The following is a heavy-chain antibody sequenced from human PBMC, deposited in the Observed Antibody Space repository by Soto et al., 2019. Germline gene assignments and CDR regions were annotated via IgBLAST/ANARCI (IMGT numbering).Heavy chain of an antibody. CDR3: ARAWFGDFVYYFDY. V-gene: IGHV1-18*01. J-gene: IGHJ4*02. D-gene: IGHD3-10*01. Sequence: QVQLVQSGAEVKKPGASVKVSCKASGYTFTNYAISWVRQAPGQGLEWRGWISAYNGNTNNAQKLQGRVTMTTDTSTSSASMELRSLRSDDTAVYYCARAWFGDFVYYFDYWGQGTLVTVSS. CDR2: ISAYNGNT. CDR1: GYTFTNYA.